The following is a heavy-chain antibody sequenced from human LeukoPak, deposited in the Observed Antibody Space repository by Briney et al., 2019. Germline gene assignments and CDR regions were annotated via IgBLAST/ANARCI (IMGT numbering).Heavy chain of an antibody. CDR1: GFTFGDYA. Sequence: GRSLRLSCTASGFTFGDYAMNWVRQAPGKGLEWVGFIRSKAYGGTTEYAASVKGRFTISRDDSKSIAYLQMNSLKTEDTAVYYCTREASSWYYFDYWGQGTLVTVSS. CDR2: IRSKAYGGTT. D-gene: IGHD6-13*01. V-gene: IGHV3-49*04. CDR3: TREASSWYYFDY. J-gene: IGHJ4*02.